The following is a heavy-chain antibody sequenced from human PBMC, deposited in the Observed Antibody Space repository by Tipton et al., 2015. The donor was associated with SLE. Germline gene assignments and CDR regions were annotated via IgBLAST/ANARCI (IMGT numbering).Heavy chain of an antibody. CDR2: IYSGGGT. CDR3: ARESKDYYDVSGYGGFDY. J-gene: IGHJ4*02. V-gene: IGHV3-53*05. Sequence: SLRLSCAASGFTVSSNHMNWVRQAPGKGLEWVSFIYSGGGTYYADSVKGRFTISRDSSKNTLYLQMNSLRAEDTAVYYCARESKDYYDVSGYGGFDYWGQGTLVTVSS. D-gene: IGHD3-22*01. CDR1: GFTVSSNH.